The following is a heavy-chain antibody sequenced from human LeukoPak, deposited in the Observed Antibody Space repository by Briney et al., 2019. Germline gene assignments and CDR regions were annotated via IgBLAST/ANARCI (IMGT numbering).Heavy chain of an antibody. D-gene: IGHD2-21*01. CDR1: GGSISSYF. Sequence: PSETLSLTCTVSGGSISSYFWIWIRQPPGKGLEWIGYIYYSCSTNYNPSVKSRVTISLDTPTNQFSLRLSSVTAADTAVYFCARGAYCGANCYSYFDYWGQGTLVTVSS. V-gene: IGHV4-59*01. CDR3: ARGAYCGANCYSYFDY. J-gene: IGHJ4*02. CDR2: IYYSCST.